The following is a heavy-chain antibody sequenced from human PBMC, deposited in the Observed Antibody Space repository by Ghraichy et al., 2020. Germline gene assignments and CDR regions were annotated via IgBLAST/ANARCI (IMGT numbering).Heavy chain of an antibody. J-gene: IGHJ6*02. V-gene: IGHV4-59*01. Sequence: SETLSLTCTVSGGSISSYYWSWIRQPPGKGLEWIGYIYYSGSTNYNPSLKSRVTISVDTSKNQFSLKLSSVTAADTAVYYCARDHYGDYSYYYGMDVWGQGTTVTVSS. CDR1: GGSISSYY. D-gene: IGHD4-17*01. CDR3: ARDHYGDYSYYYGMDV. CDR2: IYYSGST.